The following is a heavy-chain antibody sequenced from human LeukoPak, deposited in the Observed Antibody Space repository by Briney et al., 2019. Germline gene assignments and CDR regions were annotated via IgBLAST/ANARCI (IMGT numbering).Heavy chain of an antibody. J-gene: IGHJ3*02. CDR2: ISGSGGST. D-gene: IGHD3-22*01. V-gene: IGHV3-23*01. CDR3: TRHDSSGYDYLAFDI. CDR1: GFTFSSYA. Sequence: GGSLRLSCAASGFTFSSYAMSWVRQAPGKGLEWVSAISGSGGSTYYADSVKGRFTISRDNSKNTLYLHMNSLKPEDTAVYYCTRHDSSGYDYLAFDIWGQGTMVTVSS.